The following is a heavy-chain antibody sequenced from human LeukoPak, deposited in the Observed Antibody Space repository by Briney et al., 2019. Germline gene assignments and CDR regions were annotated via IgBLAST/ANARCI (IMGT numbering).Heavy chain of an antibody. CDR3: AKEHYYGSGSYYLGGDAFDI. CDR2: LDASAAPT. Sequence: GGSLRLSCAVSGFNFSAYAMSWVRQAPGEGLEWVSSLDASAAPTYYADSVKGRFTISRDNSKNSLYLQMNSLRAEDTAVYYCAKEHYYGSGSYYLGGDAFDIWGQGTMVTVSS. J-gene: IGHJ3*02. D-gene: IGHD3-10*01. CDR1: GFNFSAYA. V-gene: IGHV3-23*01.